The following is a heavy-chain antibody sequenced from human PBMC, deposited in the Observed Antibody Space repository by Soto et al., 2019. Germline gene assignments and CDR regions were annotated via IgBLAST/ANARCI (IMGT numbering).Heavy chain of an antibody. CDR3: ARDRYYDILTGYGYNWFDP. CDR2: ISAYNGNT. CDR1: GYTFTSYG. Sequence: ASVKVSCKASGYTFTSYGISWVRQAPGQGLEWMGWISAYNGNTNYAQKLQGRVTMTTDTSTSTAYMELRSLRSDDTTVYYCARDRYYDILTGYGYNWFDPWGQGTLVTVS. D-gene: IGHD3-9*01. V-gene: IGHV1-18*01. J-gene: IGHJ5*02.